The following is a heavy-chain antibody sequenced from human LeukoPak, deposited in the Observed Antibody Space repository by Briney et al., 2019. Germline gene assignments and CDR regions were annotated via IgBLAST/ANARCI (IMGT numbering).Heavy chain of an antibody. CDR1: GYTFTGYY. Sequence: ASVKVSCKASGYTFTGYYMHWVRQAPGQGLEWMGWINPNSGGTNYAQKFQGRVTMTRDTSISTAYMELSRLRSDDTAVYYCARGGSYPAPYDAFDIWGQGTMVTVS. CDR2: INPNSGGT. J-gene: IGHJ3*02. D-gene: IGHD1-26*01. V-gene: IGHV1-2*02. CDR3: ARGGSYPAPYDAFDI.